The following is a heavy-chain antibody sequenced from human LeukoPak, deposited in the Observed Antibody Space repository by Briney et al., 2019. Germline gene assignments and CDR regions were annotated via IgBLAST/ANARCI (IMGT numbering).Heavy chain of an antibody. CDR1: GGSTSSYH. J-gene: IGHJ4*02. D-gene: IGHD3-10*01. CDR2: IYYSGST. V-gene: IGHV4-59*01. Sequence: SETLSLTCTVSGGSTSSYHWNWIRQPPGKGLEWIGYIYYSGSTNYNPSLKSRVTISVDTSKNQFSLKLSSVTAADTAVYCCAREHYYGSGIDYWGQGTLVTVSS. CDR3: AREHYYGSGIDY.